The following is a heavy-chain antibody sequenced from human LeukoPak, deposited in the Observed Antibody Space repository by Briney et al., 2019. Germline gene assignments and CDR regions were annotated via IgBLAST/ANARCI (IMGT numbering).Heavy chain of an antibody. V-gene: IGHV1-18*01. CDR3: ARVPLDYDILTGYYTHLYYYGMDA. D-gene: IGHD3-9*01. CDR2: ISAYNGNT. CDR1: GGTFSSYA. J-gene: IGHJ6*02. Sequence: GASVKVSCKASGGTFSSYAISWVRQAPGQGLEWMGWISAYNGNTNYAQKLQGRVTMTTDTSTSTAYMELRSLRSDDTAVYYCARVPLDYDILTGYYTHLYYYGMDAWGQGTTVTVSS.